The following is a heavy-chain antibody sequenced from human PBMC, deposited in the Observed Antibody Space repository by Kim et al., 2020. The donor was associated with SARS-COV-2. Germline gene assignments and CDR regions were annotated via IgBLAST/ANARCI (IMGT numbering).Heavy chain of an antibody. V-gene: IGHV3-53*01. CDR3: ARVQSEYFDF. CDR2: IYRGGLT. CDR1: GFSVSTNH. Sequence: CAASGFSVSTNHMSWVRQAPGKGLEWVSIIYRGGLTYYADSVKGRFTIPRDSSKNTLNLQMNSLRAGDTAVYYCARVQSEYFDFWGLGTLAT. J-gene: IGHJ4*02.